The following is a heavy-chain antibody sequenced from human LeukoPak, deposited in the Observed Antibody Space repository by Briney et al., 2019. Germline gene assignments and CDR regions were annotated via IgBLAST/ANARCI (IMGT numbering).Heavy chain of an antibody. CDR3: ARVPNPPWFDP. V-gene: IGHV4-4*07. CDR1: GGSISSYY. CDR2: IYTSGST. Sequence: SETLSPTCAVSGGSISSYYWSWIRQPAGKGLEWIGRIYTSGSTNYNPSLKSRVTISVDTSKNQFSLKPTSVTAADTAVYYCARVPNPPWFDPWGQGTLVTVSS. J-gene: IGHJ5*02.